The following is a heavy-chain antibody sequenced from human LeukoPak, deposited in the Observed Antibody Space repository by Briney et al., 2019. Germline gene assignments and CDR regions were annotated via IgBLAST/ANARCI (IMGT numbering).Heavy chain of an antibody. D-gene: IGHD3-16*01. J-gene: IGHJ4*02. CDR3: TKSLGGGEPYYFDY. CDR1: GFTFSSYA. V-gene: IGHV3-23*01. Sequence: GGSLRLSCAASGFTFSSYAMNWVRQAPGKGLEWVSAISHSGINTYYADSVRGRFTISRDNSEDTVYLQMNSLGAEDTALYYCTKSLGGGEPYYFDYWGQGILVTVSS. CDR2: ISHSGINT.